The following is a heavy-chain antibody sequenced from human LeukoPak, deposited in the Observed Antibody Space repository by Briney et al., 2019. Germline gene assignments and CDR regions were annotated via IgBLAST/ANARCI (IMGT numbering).Heavy chain of an antibody. V-gene: IGHV3-48*01. J-gene: IGHJ4*02. CDR3: ARGAYYYED. D-gene: IGHD3-22*01. CDR2: ISSSSSII. CDR1: GFTFSSHS. Sequence: GGSLRLSCAASGFTFSSHSMNWVRQAPGKGLEWVSYISSSSSIIYYADSVKGRFTISRDNAKNSLYLQMNGLRAEDTAVYYCARGAYYYEDWGQGTLVTVSS.